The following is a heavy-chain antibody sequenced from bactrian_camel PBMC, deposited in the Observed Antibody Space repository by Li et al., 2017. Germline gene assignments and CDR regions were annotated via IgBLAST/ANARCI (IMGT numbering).Heavy chain of an antibody. Sequence: HVQLVESGGGSVQAGGSLRLSCKISRLTFSSACLGWFRQAPGEGLEWVSRIYSDGSNTYYADSVKDRFTISKDNAKNTVYLQMNSLKPEDTAMYYCAARGPYCYTKLSVRDFTYWGQGTQVTVS. CDR1: RLTFSSAC. CDR3: AARGPYCYTKLSVRDFTY. D-gene: IGHD2*01. V-gene: IGHV3-2*01. J-gene: IGHJ6*01. CDR2: IYSDGSNT.